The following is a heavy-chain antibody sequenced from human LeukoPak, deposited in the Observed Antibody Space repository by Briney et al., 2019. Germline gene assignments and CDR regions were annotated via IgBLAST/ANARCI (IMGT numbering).Heavy chain of an antibody. CDR1: GFTFSSYA. CDR3: AKDSGYSGYGISYYGMDV. Sequence: GGSLRLSCAASGFTFSSYAMSWVRQAPGKGLEWVSAVSGSGGSTYYADSVKGRFTISRDNSKNTLYLQMNSLRAEDTAVYYCAKDSGYSGYGISYYGMDVWGQGTTVTVSS. J-gene: IGHJ6*02. CDR2: VSGSGGST. V-gene: IGHV3-23*01. D-gene: IGHD5-12*01.